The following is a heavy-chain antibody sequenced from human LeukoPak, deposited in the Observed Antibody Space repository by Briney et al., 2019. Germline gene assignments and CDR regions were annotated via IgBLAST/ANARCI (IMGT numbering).Heavy chain of an antibody. J-gene: IGHJ4*02. Sequence: SETLSLTCTASGGSISSYYWSWIRQPPGKGLEWIGYIYYSGSTNYNPSLKSRVTISVDTSKNQFSLKLSSVTAADTAVYYCARLRAYGSGSYHTFDYWGQGTLVTVSS. V-gene: IGHV4-59*01. CDR1: GGSISSYY. D-gene: IGHD3-10*01. CDR2: IYYSGST. CDR3: ARLRAYGSGSYHTFDY.